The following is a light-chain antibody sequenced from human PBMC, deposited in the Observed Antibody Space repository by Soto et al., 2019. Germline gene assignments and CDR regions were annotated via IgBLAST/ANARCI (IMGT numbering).Light chain of an antibody. V-gene: IGLV2-8*01. J-gene: IGLJ1*01. CDR3: TSNRAGTLTYV. CDR1: SSDVGGYNY. Sequence: QSALTQPPSASGSPGQSVTISCTGTSSDVGGYNYVSWYQQYPGKAPKLMIYEVSKRPSGVPNRFSGSKSGNTASLTVSGFRPETRVDYSSTSNRAGTLTYVFGIGTKVT. CDR2: EVS.